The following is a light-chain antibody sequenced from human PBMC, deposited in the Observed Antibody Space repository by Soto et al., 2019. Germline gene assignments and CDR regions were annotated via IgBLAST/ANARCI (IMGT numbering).Light chain of an antibody. V-gene: IGKV3-15*01. Sequence: EIVMTQSPATLSVSPGERATLSCRASQSVSSNLAWYQQKPGQAPRLLIYGASTRATGIPARFSGSGSGTEFTITISSLQSEDFAIYYCQQCNNWPTYTFGQGTKLEIK. CDR2: GAS. CDR3: QQCNNWPTYT. J-gene: IGKJ2*01. CDR1: QSVSSN.